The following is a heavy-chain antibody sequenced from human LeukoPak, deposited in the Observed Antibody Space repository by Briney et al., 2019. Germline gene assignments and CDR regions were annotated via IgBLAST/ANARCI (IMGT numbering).Heavy chain of an antibody. V-gene: IGHV1-18*01. CDR3: AREGQRKFWSGSNYFDY. Sequence: ASVKVFCKASGYTFTSYGISWVRQAPGQGLEWMGWISAYNGNTNYAQKLQGRVTMTTDTSTSTAYMELRSLRSDDTAVYYCAREGQRKFWSGSNYFDYWGQGTLVTVSS. J-gene: IGHJ4*02. D-gene: IGHD3-3*01. CDR1: GYTFTSYG. CDR2: ISAYNGNT.